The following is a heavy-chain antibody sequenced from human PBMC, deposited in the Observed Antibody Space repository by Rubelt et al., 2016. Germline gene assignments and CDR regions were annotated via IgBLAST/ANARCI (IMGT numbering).Heavy chain of an antibody. Sequence: QVQLQQWGAGLLKPSETLSLTCAVYGGSFSCYYWSWIRQPPGKGLEWIGSTYYSWTTNYNRSHESCVNHPVTRSQYLVSLESDTATAAETDMDYCARGIVEDRENWFDPWGQGTLVTVSS. J-gene: IGHJ5*02. CDR2: TYYSWTT. CDR3: ARGIVEDRENWFDP. V-gene: IGHV4-34*11. D-gene: IGHD3-22*01. CDR1: GGSFSCYY.